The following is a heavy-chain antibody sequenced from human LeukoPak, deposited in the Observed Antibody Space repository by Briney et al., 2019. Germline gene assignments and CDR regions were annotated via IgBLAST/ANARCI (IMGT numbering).Heavy chain of an antibody. CDR1: GGSISSYY. Sequence: SETLSLTCTVSGGSISSYYWSWIRQPPGKGLEWIGYIYYSGSTNYKPSLKSRVTISVETSKNQFSPKLSSVTAADTAVYYCARGGPVVAGTYDYWGQGTLVTVSS. V-gene: IGHV4-59*01. CDR3: ARGGPVVAGTYDY. CDR2: IYYSGST. D-gene: IGHD2-15*01. J-gene: IGHJ4*02.